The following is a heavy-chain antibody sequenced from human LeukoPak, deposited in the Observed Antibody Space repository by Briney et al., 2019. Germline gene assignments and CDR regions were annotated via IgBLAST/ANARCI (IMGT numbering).Heavy chain of an antibody. CDR1: GFTFSSYS. CDR2: ISSSSSYI. Sequence: GGSLRLSCAASGFTFSSYSMNWVRQAPGKGLEWVSSISSSSSYIYYADSVKGRFTISRDNAKNSLYLQMNSLRSDDTAVYYCARDKSGNSGWYSYFDYWGQGTLVTVSS. V-gene: IGHV3-21*04. D-gene: IGHD6-19*01. J-gene: IGHJ4*02. CDR3: ARDKSGNSGWYSYFDY.